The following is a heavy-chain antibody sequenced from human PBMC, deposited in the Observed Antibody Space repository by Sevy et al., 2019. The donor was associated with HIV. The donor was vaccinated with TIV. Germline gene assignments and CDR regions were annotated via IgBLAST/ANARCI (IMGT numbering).Heavy chain of an antibody. V-gene: IGHV3-7*01. Sequence: GGSLRLSCAASGFTFSSYWMSWVRQAPGKGLEWVANIKQDGSEKYYVDSVKGRFTISRDNAKNSLYLQMNSLRAEDTAVYYCARVQGDTELEGGNDYWGQGTLVTVSS. CDR2: IKQDGSEK. J-gene: IGHJ4*02. CDR1: GFTFSSYW. D-gene: IGHD5-18*01. CDR3: ARVQGDTELEGGNDY.